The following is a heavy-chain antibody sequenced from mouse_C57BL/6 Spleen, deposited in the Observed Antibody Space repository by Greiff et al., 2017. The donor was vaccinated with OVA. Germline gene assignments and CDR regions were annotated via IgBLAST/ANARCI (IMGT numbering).Heavy chain of an antibody. Sequence: VKLMESDAELVKPGASVKISCKVSGYTFTDHTIHWMKQRPEQGLEWIGYIYPRDGSTKYNEKFKGKATLTADKSSSTAYMQLNSLTSEDSAVYFCARSPPPYYGNRDAMDYWGQGTSVTVSS. J-gene: IGHJ4*01. CDR3: ARSPPPYYGNRDAMDY. CDR1: GYTFTDHT. CDR2: IYPRDGST. V-gene: IGHV1-78*01. D-gene: IGHD2-10*01.